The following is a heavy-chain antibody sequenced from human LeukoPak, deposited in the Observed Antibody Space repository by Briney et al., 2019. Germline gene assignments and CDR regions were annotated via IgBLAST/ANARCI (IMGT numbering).Heavy chain of an antibody. Sequence: GGSLRLSCAASGFIFSSFGMHWVRQAPGKGLEWVAFIRYDGSNKYCAESVKGRFTISRDNSKNTLYLQMNSLRPDDTAVYYCAKQYCSGGSCYSGDYFDYWGQGSLITVSS. CDR2: IRYDGSNK. D-gene: IGHD2-15*01. V-gene: IGHV3-30*02. J-gene: IGHJ4*02. CDR1: GFIFSSFG. CDR3: AKQYCSGGSCYSGDYFDY.